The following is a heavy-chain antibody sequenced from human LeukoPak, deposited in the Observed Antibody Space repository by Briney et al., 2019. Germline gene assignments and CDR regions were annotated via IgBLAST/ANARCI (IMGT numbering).Heavy chain of an antibody. Sequence: SETLSLTCAVYGGSFSGYYWSWIRQPPGKGLEWIGEINHSGSTNYNPSLKSRVTISVDTFKNQFSLKLSSVTAADTAVYYCARGGSRKPRANFDYWGQGTLVTVSS. CDR3: ARGGSRKPRANFDY. CDR1: GGSFSGYY. J-gene: IGHJ4*02. V-gene: IGHV4-34*01. D-gene: IGHD3-10*01. CDR2: INHSGST.